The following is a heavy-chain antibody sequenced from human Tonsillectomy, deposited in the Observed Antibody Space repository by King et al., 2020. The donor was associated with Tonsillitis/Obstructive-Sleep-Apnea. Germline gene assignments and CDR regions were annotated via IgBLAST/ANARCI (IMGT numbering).Heavy chain of an antibody. CDR3: ARTNWGSSDVFDI. D-gene: IGHD7-27*01. J-gene: IGHJ3*02. CDR1: GYDFSNYW. V-gene: IGHV5-51*01. CDR2: IYPGDSDT. Sequence: VQLVESGAEVKKPGESLKISCKGSGYDFSNYWIGWVRQMPGKGLEWMGIIYPGDSDTTYSPSFQGQVTITAAKSFTTAYLQWNSLKASDPAIYYCARTNWGSSDVFDIWGQGTMVTVSS.